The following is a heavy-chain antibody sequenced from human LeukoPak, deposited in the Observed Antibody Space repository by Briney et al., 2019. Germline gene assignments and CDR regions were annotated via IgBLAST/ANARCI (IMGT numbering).Heavy chain of an antibody. D-gene: IGHD1-20*01. CDR1: GYTFTSYD. J-gene: IGHJ6*03. V-gene: IGHV1-8*03. Sequence: ASVKVSCKASGYTFTSYDINWVRQATGQGLEWMGWMNPNSGNTGYAQKFQGRVTITRNTSISTAYMELSSLRSEDTAVYYCARSMRAVTGTIKYYMDVWGKGTTVTVSS. CDR2: MNPNSGNT. CDR3: ARSMRAVTGTIKYYMDV.